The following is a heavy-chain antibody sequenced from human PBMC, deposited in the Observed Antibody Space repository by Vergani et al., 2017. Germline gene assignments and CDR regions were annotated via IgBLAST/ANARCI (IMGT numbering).Heavy chain of an antibody. V-gene: IGHV3-33*06. D-gene: IGHD3-9*01. Sequence: QVQLVESGGGVVQPGRSLRLSCAASGFTFSSYGMHWVRQAPGKGLEWVAVIWYDGSNKYYADSVKGRFTISRDNSKNTLYLQMSSLRAEDTAVYYCVKGRPPVLRYYDISVYWGQGTLVTVSS. CDR1: GFTFSSYG. J-gene: IGHJ4*02. CDR2: IWYDGSNK. CDR3: VKGRPPVLRYYDISVY.